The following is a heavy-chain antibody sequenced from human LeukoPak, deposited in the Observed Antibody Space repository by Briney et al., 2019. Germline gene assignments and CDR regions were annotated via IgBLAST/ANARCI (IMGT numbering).Heavy chain of an antibody. CDR3: AREWSGYRRTYGMDV. Sequence: SETLSLTCAVSGGSISSSNWWSWVRQPPGKGLEWIGEIYHSGSTNYNPSLKSRVTISVDKSKNQFSLKLSSVTAADTAVYYCAREWSGYRRTYGMDVWGQGTTVTVSS. D-gene: IGHD3-3*01. J-gene: IGHJ6*02. CDR2: IYHSGST. CDR1: GGSISSSNW. V-gene: IGHV4-4*02.